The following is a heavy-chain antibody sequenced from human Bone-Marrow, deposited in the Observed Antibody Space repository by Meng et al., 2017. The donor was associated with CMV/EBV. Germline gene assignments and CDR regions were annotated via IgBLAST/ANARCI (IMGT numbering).Heavy chain of an antibody. J-gene: IGHJ6*02. V-gene: IGHV3-49*04. Sequence: GESLKISCTASGFTFGDYVMSWVRQAPGKGLEWVGFIRSKAYGGTTEYAASVKGRFTISRDDSNSIAFLQMNSLKTEDTAVYYCTCYDSSTDLRGSVNYYYYYGMDVWGQGTTVAVSS. D-gene: IGHD3-22*01. CDR3: TCYDSSTDLRGSVNYYYYYGMDV. CDR1: GFTFGDYV. CDR2: IRSKAYGGTT.